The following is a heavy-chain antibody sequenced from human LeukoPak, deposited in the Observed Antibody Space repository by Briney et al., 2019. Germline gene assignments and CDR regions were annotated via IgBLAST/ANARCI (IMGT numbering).Heavy chain of an antibody. CDR3: ATSGTYRFDY. CDR1: GFTFSNYN. J-gene: IGHJ4*02. Sequence: GGSLRLSCAAPGFTFSNYNMNWVRQAPGKGLEWISYISSSGRTTNYADSVKGRFTISRDNAKNSLYLQMNSLKDGDTAVYYCATSGTYRFDYWGQGTLVTVS. D-gene: IGHD1-26*01. V-gene: IGHV3-48*02. CDR2: ISSSGRTT.